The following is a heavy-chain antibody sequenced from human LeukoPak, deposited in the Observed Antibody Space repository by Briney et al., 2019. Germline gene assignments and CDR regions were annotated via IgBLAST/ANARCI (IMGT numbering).Heavy chain of an antibody. CDR1: GFTFNNYA. D-gene: IGHD5-18*01. Sequence: GGSLRLSCAASGFTFNNYAMNWVRQAPGKGLEWVSGINEGGGSKIYADPVKGRFTVSRDNSKNTLYLQMNSLRAEDTAVYYCGRGYSYGYYYYGMDVWGQGTTVTVSS. CDR3: GRGYSYGYYYYGMDV. V-gene: IGHV3-23*01. CDR2: INEGGGSK. J-gene: IGHJ6*02.